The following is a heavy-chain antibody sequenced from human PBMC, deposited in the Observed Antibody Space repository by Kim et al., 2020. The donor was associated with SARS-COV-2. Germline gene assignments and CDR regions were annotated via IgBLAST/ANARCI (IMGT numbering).Heavy chain of an antibody. CDR1: GFTFNTYW. J-gene: IGHJ4*02. D-gene: IGHD6-13*01. Sequence: GGSLRLSCAAFGFTFNTYWMSWVRQAPGKGLEWVANIKQDGSEKYYVDSVKGRFTISRDNAKNSLFLQMNNLRAEDMAVYYCARYTSTWYSFDYWGQGTLVTVSS. CDR3: ARYTSTWYSFDY. CDR2: IKQDGSEK. V-gene: IGHV3-7*01.